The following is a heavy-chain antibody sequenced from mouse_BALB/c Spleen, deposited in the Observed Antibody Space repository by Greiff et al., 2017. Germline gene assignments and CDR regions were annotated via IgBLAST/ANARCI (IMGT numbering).Heavy chain of an antibody. J-gene: IGHJ3*01. V-gene: IGHV1-9*01. D-gene: IGHD2-14*01. CDR1: GYTFSSYW. CDR2: ILPGSGST. Sequence: QVQLQQSGAELMKPGASVKISCKATGYTFSSYWIEWVKQRPGHGLEWIGEILPGSGSTNYNEKFKGKATFTADTSSNTAYMQLSSLTSEDSAVYYCARYGYRAGFAYWGQGTLVTVSA. CDR3: ARYGYRAGFAY.